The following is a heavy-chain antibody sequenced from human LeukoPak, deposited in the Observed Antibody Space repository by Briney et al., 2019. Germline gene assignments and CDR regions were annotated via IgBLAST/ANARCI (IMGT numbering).Heavy chain of an antibody. D-gene: IGHD2-2*01. Sequence: SETLSLTCTVSGGSISSYYWSWIRQPPGKGLEWIGYIYYSGSTNYNPSLKSRVTISVDTSKNQFSLKLSSVTAEDTAVYYCARSRRVPAATPHTFDYWGQGTLVTVSS. J-gene: IGHJ4*02. CDR1: GGSISSYY. CDR2: IYYSGST. CDR3: ARSRRVPAATPHTFDY. V-gene: IGHV4-59*01.